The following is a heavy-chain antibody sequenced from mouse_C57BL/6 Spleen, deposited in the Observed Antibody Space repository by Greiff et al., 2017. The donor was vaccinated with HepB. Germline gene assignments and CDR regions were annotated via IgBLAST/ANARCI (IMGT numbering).Heavy chain of an antibody. CDR1: GFTFSSYA. D-gene: IGHD2-5*01. CDR2: ISDGGSYT. V-gene: IGHV5-4*03. CDR3: ARAPYYSNPYYFDY. J-gene: IGHJ2*01. Sequence: EVMLVESGGGLVKPGGSLKLSCAASGFTFSSYAMSWVRQTPEKRLEWVATISDGGSYTYYPDNVKGRFTISRDNAKNNLYLQMSHLKSEDTAMYYCARAPYYSNPYYFDYWGQGTTLTVSS.